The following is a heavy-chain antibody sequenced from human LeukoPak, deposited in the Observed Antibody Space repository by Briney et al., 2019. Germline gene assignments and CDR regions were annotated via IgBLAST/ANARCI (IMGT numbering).Heavy chain of an antibody. D-gene: IGHD3-22*01. J-gene: IGHJ5*02. Sequence: GASVKVSCKASGGTFSSYAISWVRQAPGQGLEWMGGIIPIFGTANYAQKFQGRVTITTDESTSTAYMELSSLRSEDTAVYYCARDGYYDSIGFDPWGQGTLVTVSS. CDR3: ARDGYYDSIGFDP. CDR1: GGTFSSYA. V-gene: IGHV1-69*05. CDR2: IIPIFGTA.